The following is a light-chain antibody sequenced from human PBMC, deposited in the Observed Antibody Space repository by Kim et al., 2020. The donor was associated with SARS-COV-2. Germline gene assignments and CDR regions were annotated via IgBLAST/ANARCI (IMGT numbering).Light chain of an antibody. CDR2: GAS. V-gene: IGKV3-20*01. J-gene: IGKJ1*01. Sequence: EIVLTQSPATLSLSPGERATLSCRASQSISSSYFAWYQQKPGQAPRLLIDGASSSATGIPDRFSGRGAGTEFTLTISRLEPEDAAVYYCQQYGHYPRTFGQGTKVDIK. CDR3: QQYGHYPRT. CDR1: QSISSSY.